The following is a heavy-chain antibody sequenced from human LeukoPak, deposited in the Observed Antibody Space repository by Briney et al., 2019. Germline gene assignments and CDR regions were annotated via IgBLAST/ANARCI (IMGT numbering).Heavy chain of an antibody. V-gene: IGHV4-39*07. D-gene: IGHD3-10*01. CDR3: AGAFGELSPRPYYGMDV. Sequence: PSETLSLTCTVSGGSISSSSYYWGWIRQPPGKGLEWIGSIYYSGSTYYNPSLKSRVTISVDTSKNQFSLKLSSVTAADTAVYYCAGAFGELSPRPYYGMDVWGQGTTVTVSS. J-gene: IGHJ6*02. CDR2: IYYSGST. CDR1: GGSISSSSYY.